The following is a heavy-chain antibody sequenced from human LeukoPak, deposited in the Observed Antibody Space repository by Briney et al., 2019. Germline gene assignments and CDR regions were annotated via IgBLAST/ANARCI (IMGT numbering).Heavy chain of an antibody. CDR2: ISAYNGNT. Sequence: ISAYNGNTNYAQKLQGRVTMTTDTSTSTAYMELRSLRSDDTAVYYCAREKRDGYNKRFDYWGQGTLVTVSS. CDR3: AREKRDGYNKRFDY. D-gene: IGHD5-24*01. V-gene: IGHV1-18*01. J-gene: IGHJ4*02.